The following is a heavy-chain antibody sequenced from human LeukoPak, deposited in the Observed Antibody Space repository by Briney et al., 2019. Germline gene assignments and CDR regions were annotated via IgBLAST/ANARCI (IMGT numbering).Heavy chain of an antibody. CDR3: ARTLIEGIAAAGTTDAFDI. Sequence: PSETLSLTCAVSGYSISSGYYWGWIRQPPGKGLEWIGSIYHSGSTYYNPSLKSRVTISVDTSKNQFSLKLSSVTAADTAVYYCARTLIEGIAAAGTTDAFDIWGQGTMVTVSS. CDR1: GYSISSGYY. V-gene: IGHV4-38-2*01. D-gene: IGHD6-13*01. J-gene: IGHJ3*02. CDR2: IYHSGST.